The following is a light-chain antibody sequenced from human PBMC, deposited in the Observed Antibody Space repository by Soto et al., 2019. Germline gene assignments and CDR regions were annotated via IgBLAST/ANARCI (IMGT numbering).Light chain of an antibody. V-gene: IGLV2-14*03. CDR2: EVS. CDR3: SSYTSTTSLVL. J-gene: IGLJ2*01. Sequence: QPVLTQPASVSGSPGQSITISCSGTSSDIGGFNFVSWYQQHPGKAPKLIIYEVSNRPSGVSSRFSGSKSGNTASLTISGLQAEDEADYHCSSYTSTTSLVLFGGGTKLTVL. CDR1: SSDIGGFNF.